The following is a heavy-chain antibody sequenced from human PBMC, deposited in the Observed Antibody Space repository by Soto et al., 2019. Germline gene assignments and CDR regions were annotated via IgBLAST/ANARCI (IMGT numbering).Heavy chain of an antibody. CDR3: ARGGRDAYTWLDT. Sequence: EAQLVESGGGLVQPGGSLRVSCAVSGFTFSSYWMSWVRQAPGKGLEWVAKIKQDGSEKDYVDSVKGRFTISRDNANNSLFLHMYSLRAEDTAVYYCARGGRDAYTWLDTWGQGTLVTVSS. CDR2: IKQDGSEK. D-gene: IGHD3-16*01. CDR1: GFTFSSYW. V-gene: IGHV3-7*01. J-gene: IGHJ5*02.